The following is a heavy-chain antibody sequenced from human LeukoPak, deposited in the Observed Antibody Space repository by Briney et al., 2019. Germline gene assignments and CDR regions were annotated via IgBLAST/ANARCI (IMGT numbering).Heavy chain of an antibody. CDR2: ISSSSSYI. D-gene: IGHD1-1*01. V-gene: IGHV3-21*01. CDR3: ARDARRLEPAFDY. CDR1: GFTVSSNY. Sequence: GGSLRLSCAASGFTVSSNYMNWVRQAPGKGLEWVSSISSSSSYIYYADSVKGRFTISRDNAKNSLYLQMNSLRAEDTAVYYCARDARRLEPAFDYWGQGTLVTVSS. J-gene: IGHJ4*02.